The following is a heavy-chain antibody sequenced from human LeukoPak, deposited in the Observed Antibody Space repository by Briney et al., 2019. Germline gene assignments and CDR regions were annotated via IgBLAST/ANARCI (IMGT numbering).Heavy chain of an antibody. CDR2: THYSGSA. V-gene: IGHV4-31*03. Sequence: PSETLSLTCTVSGVSISSGDYYWSWIRQHPGKGLEWIGYTHYSGSAYYNPSLKSRVTISVDTSKSQFSLKLSSVTAADTAVYYCARAILTPSGFVWHFDLWGRGTLVTVSS. D-gene: IGHD3-3*01. CDR3: ARAILTPSGFVWHFDL. J-gene: IGHJ2*01. CDR1: GVSISSGDYY.